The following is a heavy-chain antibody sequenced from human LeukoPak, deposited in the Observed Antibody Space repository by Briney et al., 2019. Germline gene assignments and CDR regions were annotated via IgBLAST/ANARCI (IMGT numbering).Heavy chain of an antibody. Sequence: KPGGSLRLSCAASGFTFSSYSMNWVRQAPGKGLEWVSSISSSSSYIYYADSVKGRFTIPRDNAKNSLYLQMNSLRAEDTAVYYCARDREGYCSGGSCYAMSAFDIWGQGTMVTVSS. D-gene: IGHD2-15*01. CDR3: ARDREGYCSGGSCYAMSAFDI. CDR1: GFTFSSYS. CDR2: ISSSSSYI. V-gene: IGHV3-21*01. J-gene: IGHJ3*02.